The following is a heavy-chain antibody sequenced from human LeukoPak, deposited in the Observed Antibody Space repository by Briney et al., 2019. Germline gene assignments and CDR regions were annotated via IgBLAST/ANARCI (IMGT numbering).Heavy chain of an antibody. Sequence: GGSLRLSCAASGFTSSSYAMSWVRQAPGKGQEWVLAISGSGGSTYYADSVKGRFTISRDNSKNTLYLQMNSLRAEDTAVYYYAKPRSGSYDFDYWGQGTLVTVSS. CDR3: AKPRSGSYDFDY. J-gene: IGHJ4*02. CDR2: ISGSGGST. V-gene: IGHV3-23*01. CDR1: GFTSSSYA. D-gene: IGHD1-26*01.